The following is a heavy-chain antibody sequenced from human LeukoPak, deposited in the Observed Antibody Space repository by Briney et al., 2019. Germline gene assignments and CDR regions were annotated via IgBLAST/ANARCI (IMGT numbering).Heavy chain of an antibody. V-gene: IGHV3-30*04. CDR3: ARLCNRSWHRHFDY. CDR2: ISFDGSDK. CDR1: GFTFNTYT. Sequence: GSLRLSCGASGFTFNTYTLHWVRQAPGRGLEWVALISFDGSDKYYADSVKGRFTISRDDSKNTLYLQMNRLRREDTAIYYCARLCNRSWHRHFDYWGQGTLVTVSS. D-gene: IGHD2/OR15-2a*01. J-gene: IGHJ4*02.